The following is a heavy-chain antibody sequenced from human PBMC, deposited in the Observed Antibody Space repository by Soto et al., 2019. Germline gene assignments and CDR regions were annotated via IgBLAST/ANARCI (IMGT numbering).Heavy chain of an antibody. CDR2: IYYSGST. D-gene: IGHD2-15*01. J-gene: IGHJ6*02. CDR1: GGSVSSGSYY. Sequence: SETLSLTCTVSGGSVSSGSYYLSWIRPPPGKGLEWIGYIYYSGSTNYNPSLKSRVTISVDTSKNQFSLKLSSVTAADTAVYYCARDRIQSRRGDYYYYGMDVWGQGTTVTVSS. V-gene: IGHV4-61*01. CDR3: ARDRIQSRRGDYYYYGMDV.